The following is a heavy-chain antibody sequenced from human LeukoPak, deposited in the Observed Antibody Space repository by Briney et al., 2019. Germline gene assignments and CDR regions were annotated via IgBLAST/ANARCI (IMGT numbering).Heavy chain of an antibody. V-gene: IGHV3-7*01. J-gene: IGHJ3*02. D-gene: IGHD3-3*01. CDR3: ARDGDFWSAQGAFDI. CDR1: GFTFSSYW. Sequence: GGSLRLSCAASGFTFSSYWMSWVRLAPGKGLEWVANIKQDGSAKFYVESVTGRFTISRDNAKKSLYLQMNSLRAEDTAVYYCARDGDFWSAQGAFDIWGQGTMVTVSS. CDR2: IKQDGSAK.